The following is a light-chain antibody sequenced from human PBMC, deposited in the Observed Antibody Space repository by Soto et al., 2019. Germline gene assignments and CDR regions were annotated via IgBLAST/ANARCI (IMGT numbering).Light chain of an antibody. CDR1: QTVKNNY. CDR2: GAS. V-gene: IGKV3-20*01. CDR3: QHYGRSPGSFT. Sequence: ETVLTQSPGTLSLSPGEGATLSCRASQTVKNNYLAWYQQRRGLAPRLLVYGASGRATGIPDRFSGSGSGTDFTLTISRLEPEDFAVYYCQHYGRSPGSFTFGPGTKVDIK. J-gene: IGKJ3*01.